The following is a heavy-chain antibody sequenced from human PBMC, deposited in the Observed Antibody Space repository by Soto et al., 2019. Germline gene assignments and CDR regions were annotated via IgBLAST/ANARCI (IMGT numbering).Heavy chain of an antibody. D-gene: IGHD6-19*01. V-gene: IGHV1-46*01. CDR3: ARASSPGIYYYYGMDV. Sequence: ASVKVSCKASGYTFTSYYMHWVRQAPGQGLEWMGIINPSGGSTSYAQKFQGRVTMTRDTSTSTVYMELSSLRSEDTAVYYCARASSPGIYYYYGMDVWGQGTTVTVSS. CDR1: GYTFTSYY. CDR2: INPSGGST. J-gene: IGHJ6*02.